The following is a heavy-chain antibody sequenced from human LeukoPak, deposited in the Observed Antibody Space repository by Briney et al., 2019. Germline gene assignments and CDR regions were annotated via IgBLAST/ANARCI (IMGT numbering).Heavy chain of an antibody. CDR2: INHSGST. J-gene: IGHJ4*02. Sequence: SETLSLTCAVYGGSFSGYYWSWIRQPPGKGLEWIGEINHSGSTNYNPSLKSRVTISVDTSKKQFSLKLSSVTAADTALYYCARHRGYYDILTGYYNFDYWGQGTLVTVSS. CDR3: ARHRGYYDILTGYYNFDY. V-gene: IGHV4-34*01. D-gene: IGHD3-9*01. CDR1: GGSFSGYY.